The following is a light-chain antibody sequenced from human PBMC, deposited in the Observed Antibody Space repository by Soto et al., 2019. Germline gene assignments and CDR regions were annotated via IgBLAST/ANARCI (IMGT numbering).Light chain of an antibody. CDR3: QQYGSSGT. CDR2: DAS. CDR1: QSVSSSY. J-gene: IGKJ1*01. Sequence: IFLTHSPGTLCFSPWQTSTLSFRASQSVSSSYLAWYQQKPGQAPRLLIYDASNRATGIPARFSGSGSGTDFTLTISRLEPEDFAVYYCQQYGSSGTFGQGTKVDIK. V-gene: IGKV3-20*01.